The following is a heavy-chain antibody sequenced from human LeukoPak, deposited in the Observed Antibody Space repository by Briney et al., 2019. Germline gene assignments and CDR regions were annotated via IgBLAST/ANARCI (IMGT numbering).Heavy chain of an antibody. CDR3: ARETLDYGVQLDY. Sequence: GGSLRLSCAASGFTFSSYEMNWVRQAPGKGLEWVSYISSSGSTIYYADSVKGRFTISRDNAKNSLYLQMNSLRAEDTAVYYCARETLDYGVQLDYWGQGTLVTVSS. V-gene: IGHV3-48*03. CDR1: GFTFSSYE. CDR2: ISSSGSTI. D-gene: IGHD4-17*01. J-gene: IGHJ4*02.